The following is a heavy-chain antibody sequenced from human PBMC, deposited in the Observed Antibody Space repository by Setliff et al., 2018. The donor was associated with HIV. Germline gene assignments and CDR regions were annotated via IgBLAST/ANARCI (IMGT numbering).Heavy chain of an antibody. V-gene: IGHV1-2*06. CDR3: ARVGVIVPSVTAPSFGY. D-gene: IGHD2-2*01. Sequence: ASVKVSCKALGFLVTGYNVHWVRQAPGHGPEWLGRINPNNGGTNYAQKFQGRVTMSLDTSTSTVYLELKALTSDDTAVYYCARVGVIVPSVTAPSFGYWGQGTQVTVSS. J-gene: IGHJ4*02. CDR2: INPNNGGT. CDR1: GFLVTGYN.